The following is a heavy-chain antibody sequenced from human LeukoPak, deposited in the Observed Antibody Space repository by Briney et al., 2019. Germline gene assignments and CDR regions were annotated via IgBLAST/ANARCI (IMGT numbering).Heavy chain of an antibody. Sequence: PGGSLRLSCAASGFTFSSYAMHWVRQAPGKGLEWVAVISYDGSNKYYADSVKGRFTISRDNSKNTVYLQMNSLRAEDTAVYYCARERDYYDSGGYHYYYYGMDVWGQGTTVTVSS. CDR1: GFTFSSYA. CDR2: ISYDGSNK. V-gene: IGHV3-30*14. CDR3: ARERDYYDSGGYHYYYYGMDV. J-gene: IGHJ6*02. D-gene: IGHD3-22*01.